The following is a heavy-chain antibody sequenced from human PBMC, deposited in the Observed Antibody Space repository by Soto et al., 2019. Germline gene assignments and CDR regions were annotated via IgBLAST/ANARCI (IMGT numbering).Heavy chain of an antibody. J-gene: IGHJ4*02. CDR2: ISYDGSNK. CDR1: GFTFSSYG. D-gene: IGHD5-18*01. V-gene: IGHV3-30*03. Sequence: QVQLVESGGGVVQPGRSLRLSCAASGFTFSSYGMHWVRQAPGKGLEWVAVISYDGSNKYYADSVKGRFTISRDNSKNTLYLQMNSLRAEDTAVYYCARGAHVDTAMAAFDYWGQGTLVTVSS. CDR3: ARGAHVDTAMAAFDY.